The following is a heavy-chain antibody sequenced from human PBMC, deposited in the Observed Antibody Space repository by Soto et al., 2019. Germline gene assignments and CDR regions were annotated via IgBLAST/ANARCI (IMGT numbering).Heavy chain of an antibody. V-gene: IGHV1-69*13. J-gene: IGHJ5*02. CDR3: ARDPAAAGTVGSSNWFDP. D-gene: IGHD6-13*01. CDR2: IIPIFGTA. CDR1: GGTFSSYA. Sequence: EASVKVSCKASGGTFSSYAIRWVRQAPGQGLEWMGGIIPIFGTANYAQKFQGRVTITADESTSTAYMELSSLRSEDTAVYYCARDPAAAGTVGSSNWFDPWGQGTLVTVSS.